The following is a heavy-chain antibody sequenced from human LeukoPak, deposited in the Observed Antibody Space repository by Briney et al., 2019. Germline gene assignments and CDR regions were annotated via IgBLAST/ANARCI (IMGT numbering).Heavy chain of an antibody. Sequence: SETLSLTCAVSGASVSSGNWWNWARQSPGKGLEWIAEILYTGDTNYNPSLRSRVTLSIDNSNNEASLKPASVTAADSAVYYCARDSSYCGSNWCWGPDVQLVPGYYVDYWGQGILVTVSS. D-gene: IGHD2-21*01. CDR1: GASVSSGNW. CDR3: ARDSSYCGSNWCWGPDVQLVPGYYVDY. J-gene: IGHJ4*02. V-gene: IGHV4-4*02. CDR2: ILYTGDT.